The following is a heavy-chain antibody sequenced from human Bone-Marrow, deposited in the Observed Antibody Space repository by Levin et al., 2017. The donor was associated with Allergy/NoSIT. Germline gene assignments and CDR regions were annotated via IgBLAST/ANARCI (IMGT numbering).Heavy chain of an antibody. D-gene: IGHD3-10*01. CDR2: IAYDGSDQ. J-gene: IGHJ4*02. Sequence: LSLTCAASGFTFSSYAMHWVRRAPGKGLDWVALIAYDGSDQFYADSVKGRFTISRDDSKNTLYLQLNSLRAEDTAVYYCARDFQGVRVVITHLFDSWGQGTLVTVSS. CDR1: GFTFSSYA. V-gene: IGHV3-30-3*01. CDR3: ARDFQGVRVVITHLFDS.